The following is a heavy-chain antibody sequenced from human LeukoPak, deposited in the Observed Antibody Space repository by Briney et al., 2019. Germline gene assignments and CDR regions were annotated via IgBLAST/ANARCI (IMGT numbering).Heavy chain of an antibody. CDR2: INSDGSST. J-gene: IGHJ4*02. CDR1: VFTFSSYW. D-gene: IGHD2-15*01. CDR3: ARDWGGYCSGGSCHSGY. V-gene: IGHV3-74*01. Sequence: PGGSLRLSCAASVFTFSSYWIHWVRQAPGKGLVWVSRINSDGSSTSYADSVKGRFTISRDNAKNTLYLQMNSLRAEDTAVYYCARDWGGYCSGGSCHSGYWGQETLVTVSS.